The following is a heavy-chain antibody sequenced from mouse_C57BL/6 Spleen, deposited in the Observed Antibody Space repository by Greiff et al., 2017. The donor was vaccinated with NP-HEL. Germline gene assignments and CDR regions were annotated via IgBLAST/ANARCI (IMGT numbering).Heavy chain of an antibody. V-gene: IGHV2-5*01. J-gene: IGHJ4*01. CDR2: IWTGGST. D-gene: IGHD4-1*01. CDR3: AKNTGTRAMDC. Sequence: QVQLQQSGPGLVQPSPSLSISCTVSGFSLTSYGVHWVRQSPGKGLEWLGVIWTGGSTDYNAAFMSRLSNTKDNSKSQVFFKMNSLQGDDTDIYYCAKNTGTRAMDCWGQGTSVTVSS. CDR1: GFSLTSYG.